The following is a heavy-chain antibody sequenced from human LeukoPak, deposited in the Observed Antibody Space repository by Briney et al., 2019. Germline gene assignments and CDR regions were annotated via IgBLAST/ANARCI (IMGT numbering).Heavy chain of an antibody. J-gene: IGHJ6*03. D-gene: IGHD2-15*01. CDR2: IYPGDSDT. Sequence: GESLKISCKGSGYSFTSYWIGWVRQMPGKGLEWMGIIYPGDSDTRYSPSFQGQVTISADKSISTAYLQWSSLKASDTAMYYCARSLPSYCSGGSCYYVDVWGKGTTVTVSS. V-gene: IGHV5-51*01. CDR1: GYSFTSYW. CDR3: ARSLPSYCSGGSCYYVDV.